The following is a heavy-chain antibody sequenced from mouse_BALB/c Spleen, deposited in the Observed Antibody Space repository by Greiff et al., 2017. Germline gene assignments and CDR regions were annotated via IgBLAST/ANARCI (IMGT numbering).Heavy chain of an antibody. Sequence: QVQLQQSGAELMKPGASVKISCKATGYTFSSYWIEWVKQRPGHGLEWIGEILPGSGSTNYNEKFKGKATFTADTSSNTAYMQLSSLTSEDSAVYYCARTTRSSGFAYWGQGTLVTVSA. CDR2: ILPGSGST. V-gene: IGHV1-9*01. CDR3: ARTTRSSGFAY. D-gene: IGHD3-1*01. J-gene: IGHJ3*01. CDR1: GYTFSSYW.